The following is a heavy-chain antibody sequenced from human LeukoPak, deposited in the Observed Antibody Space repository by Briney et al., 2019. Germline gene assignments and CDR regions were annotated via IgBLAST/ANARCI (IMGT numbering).Heavy chain of an antibody. Sequence: EPSETLSLTCAVYGGSFSGYYWSWIRQPPGKGLEWIGEINHSGSTNYNPSLKSRVTISVDTSKNQFSLKLSSVTAADTAVYYCEREPNWFDPWGQGTLVTVSS. CDR3: EREPNWFDP. J-gene: IGHJ5*02. CDR1: GGSFSGYY. V-gene: IGHV4-34*01. CDR2: INHSGST.